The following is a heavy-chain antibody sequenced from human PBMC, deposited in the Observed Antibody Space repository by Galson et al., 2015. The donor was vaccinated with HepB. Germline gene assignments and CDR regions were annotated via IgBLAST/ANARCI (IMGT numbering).Heavy chain of an antibody. CDR2: IRSKAYGGTT. CDR3: TRGDHGSGSYYKFSGWYFDL. V-gene: IGHV3-49*03. Sequence: SLRLSCAASGFTFGDYAMSWFRQAPGKGLEWVGFIRSKAYGGTTEYAASVKGRFTISRDDSKSIAYLQMNSLKTEDTAVYYCTRGDHGSGSYYKFSGWYFDLWGRGTLVTVSS. J-gene: IGHJ2*01. CDR1: GFTFGDYA. D-gene: IGHD3-10*01.